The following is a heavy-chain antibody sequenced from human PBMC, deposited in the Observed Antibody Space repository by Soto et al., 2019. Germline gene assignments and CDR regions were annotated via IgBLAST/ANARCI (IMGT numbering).Heavy chain of an antibody. J-gene: IGHJ6*02. V-gene: IGHV1-18*01. D-gene: IGHD2-15*01. Sequence: ASVKVSCKASGYTFTSYGISWVRQAPGQGLEWMGWISAYNGNTNYAQELQGRVTMTTDTSTSTAYMELRSLRSDDTAVYYCARGYTVVVAASDPSFYYYYGMDVWGQGTTVTVSS. CDR1: GYTFTSYG. CDR3: ARGYTVVVAASDPSFYYYYGMDV. CDR2: ISAYNGNT.